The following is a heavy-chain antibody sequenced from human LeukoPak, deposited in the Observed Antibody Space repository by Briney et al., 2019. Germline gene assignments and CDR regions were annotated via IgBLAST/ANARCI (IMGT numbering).Heavy chain of an antibody. V-gene: IGHV4-4*02. J-gene: IGHJ4*02. Sequence: SETLSLTCAVSGGSISSSNWWSWVRQPPGKGLEWIGEIYHSGSTNYNPSLKSRVTMSVDKSENQFSLKLRSVTAADTAVYYCARDAGTDIATAGTDYWGQGTLVTVSS. CDR3: ARDAGTDIATAGTDY. CDR2: IYHSGST. CDR1: GGSISSSNW. D-gene: IGHD6-13*01.